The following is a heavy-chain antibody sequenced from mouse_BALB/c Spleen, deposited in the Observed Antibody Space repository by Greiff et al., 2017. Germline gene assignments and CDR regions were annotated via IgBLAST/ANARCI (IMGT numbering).Heavy chain of an antibody. CDR1: GFTFSSYT. Sequence: EVKLMESGGGLVQPGGSLKLSCAASGFTFSSYTMSWVRQTPEKRLEWVAYISNGGGSTYSPDTVKGGFTISRDNAKNTLYLQMSRLKSEDTAMYYCERLTMSTTAGCALDYWGQGTSVTVSS. D-gene: IGHD2-4*01. CDR2: ISNGGGST. V-gene: IGHV5-12-2*01. J-gene: IGHJ4*01. CDR3: ERLTMSTTAGCALDY.